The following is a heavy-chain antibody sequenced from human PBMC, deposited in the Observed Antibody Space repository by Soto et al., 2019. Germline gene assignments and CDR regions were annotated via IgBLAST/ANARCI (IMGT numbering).Heavy chain of an antibody. CDR2: ISGSGGST. D-gene: IGHD2-15*01. CDR1: GFTFSSYA. V-gene: IGHV3-23*01. CDR3: AKVAGYCSGGSCYSYYFDY. Sequence: EVQLLESGGGLVQPGGSLRLSCAASGFTFSSYAMSWVRQAPGKGLEWVSAISGSGGSTYYADSVKGRFTSSRDNSKNTLYLQMNSLRAEDTAIYYCAKVAGYCSGGSCYSYYFDYWGQGTLVTVSS. J-gene: IGHJ4*02.